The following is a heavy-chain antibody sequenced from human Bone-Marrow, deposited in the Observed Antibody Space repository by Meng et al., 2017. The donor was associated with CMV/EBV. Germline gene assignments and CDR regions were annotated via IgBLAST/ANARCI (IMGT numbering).Heavy chain of an antibody. J-gene: IGHJ4*02. CDR1: GFIFRSYG. D-gene: IGHD3-10*02. V-gene: IGHV3-30*02. CDR2: IRYDGNNE. CDR3: AKYLIYVREGHFDY. Sequence: GESLKISCTASGFIFRSYGMHWVRQAPGKGLEWVAFIRYDGNNEYYGDSMKGRFTISRDNSKNTLYLQMNSLRAEDTAVYYCAKYLIYVREGHFDYWGQGTLVTVSS.